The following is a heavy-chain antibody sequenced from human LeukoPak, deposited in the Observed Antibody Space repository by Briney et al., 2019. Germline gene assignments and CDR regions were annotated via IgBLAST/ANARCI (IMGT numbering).Heavy chain of an antibody. CDR1: DDSITIYY. Sequence: PSETLSLTCTVSDDSITIYYWSWIRQPPGKGLEWIGYIDHTGSTNYNPSLKSRVTISRDTSKNHFSLELSSATAADTAVYYCASYDSSGYYVDYWGQGTLVTVSS. D-gene: IGHD3-22*01. CDR3: ASYDSSGYYVDY. CDR2: IDHTGST. V-gene: IGHV4-59*01. J-gene: IGHJ4*02.